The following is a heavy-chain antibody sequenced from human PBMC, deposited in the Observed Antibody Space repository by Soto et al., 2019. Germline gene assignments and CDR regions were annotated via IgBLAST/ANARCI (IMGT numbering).Heavy chain of an antibody. D-gene: IGHD1-26*01. J-gene: IGHJ6*02. CDR1: GFTFSSYG. V-gene: IGHV3-33*01. Sequence: QVQLVESGGGVVQPGRSLRLSCAASGFTFSSYGMHWVRQAPGKGLEWVAVIWYDGSNKYYADSVKGRFTISRDNSKNTRYLQMNSLRAEDTAVYYCAREGGVGAPFFVDVWGQGTTVTVPS. CDR2: IWYDGSNK. CDR3: AREGGVGAPFFVDV.